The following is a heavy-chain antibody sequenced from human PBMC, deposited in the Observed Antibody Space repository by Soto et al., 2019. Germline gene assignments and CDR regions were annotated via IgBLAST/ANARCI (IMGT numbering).Heavy chain of an antibody. CDR3: ARDEPTYYYDSSGTEA. CDR1: GFSFTNYW. V-gene: IGHV3-7*01. Sequence: GGSLRLSCAASGFSFTNYWMSWVRQVPGKGLEWVANIKQDGSEKYYVDSVKGRFTISRDNSKNTLYLQMNGLRAEDTAVYYCARDEPTYYYDSSGTEAWGQGTLVTVSS. J-gene: IGHJ5*02. D-gene: IGHD3-22*01. CDR2: IKQDGSEK.